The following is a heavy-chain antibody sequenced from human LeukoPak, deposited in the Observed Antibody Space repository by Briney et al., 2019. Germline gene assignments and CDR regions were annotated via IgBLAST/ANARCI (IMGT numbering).Heavy chain of an antibody. D-gene: IGHD6-19*01. CDR3: ATIAVAGTTNDY. CDR2: ISSSSSYI. V-gene: IGHV3-21*01. CDR1: GFTFSSYS. Sequence: PGGSLRLSCAASGFTFSSYSMTWVRQAPGKGLEWVSSISSSSSYIYYADSVKGRFTISRDNAKNSLYLQMNSLRAEDTAVYYCATIAVAGTTNDYWGQGTLVTVSS. J-gene: IGHJ4*02.